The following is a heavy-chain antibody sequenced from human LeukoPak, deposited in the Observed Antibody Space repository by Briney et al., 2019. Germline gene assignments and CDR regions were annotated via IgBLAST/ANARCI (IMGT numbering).Heavy chain of an antibody. CDR3: ARAQYLTAPAGTFANS. Sequence: ASVTVSCKASGYTFTDYFLHWVRRAPGQEFELMGWINPNSGATHYIQSFQGRVTMTRDTSLSIAYLQLNSLTSDDTAMYYCARAQYLTAPAGTFANSWGQGTLVTVSS. D-gene: IGHD6-13*01. CDR2: INPNSGAT. J-gene: IGHJ4*02. V-gene: IGHV1-2*02. CDR1: GYTFTDYF.